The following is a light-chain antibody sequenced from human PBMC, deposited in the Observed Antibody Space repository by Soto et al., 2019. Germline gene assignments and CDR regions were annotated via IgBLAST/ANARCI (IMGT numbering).Light chain of an antibody. V-gene: IGLV2-8*01. CDR2: GVS. J-gene: IGLJ2*01. CDR3: SSYAGSNKGV. Sequence: QSALTQPPSASGSPGQSVTISCTGTSSDVGGYNYVSWYQQHPGKAPKLMIYGVSKRPSGVPDRFSGSKSGNTASLTVSGLQAEDEADYYCSSYAGSNKGVFGGGTKVTVL. CDR1: SSDVGGYNY.